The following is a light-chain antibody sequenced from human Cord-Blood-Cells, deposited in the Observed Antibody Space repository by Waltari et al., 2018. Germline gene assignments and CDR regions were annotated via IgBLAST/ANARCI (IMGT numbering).Light chain of an antibody. CDR2: GAS. CDR3: QQYNNWPLYT. Sequence: EIVMTQSPATLSVSPGERATLPCRASQSVSSNLAWSQQKPGQDPRLLIYGASTRATGIPARFSGSGSGTEFTLTISSLQSEDFAVYYCQQYNNWPLYTFGQGTKLEIK. CDR1: QSVSSN. V-gene: IGKV3-15*01. J-gene: IGKJ2*01.